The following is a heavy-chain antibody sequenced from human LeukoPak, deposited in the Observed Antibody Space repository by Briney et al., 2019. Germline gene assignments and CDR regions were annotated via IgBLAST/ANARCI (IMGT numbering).Heavy chain of an antibody. Sequence: SETLSLTCAVYGGSFSGYYWSWIRQPPGKGLEWIGEINHSGSTNYNPSLKSRVTISVDTSKNQFSLKLSSVTAADTAVYYCARGIPRNLYYMDVWGKGTTVTISS. CDR2: INHSGST. V-gene: IGHV4-34*01. D-gene: IGHD2-21*01. CDR1: GGSFSGYY. CDR3: ARGIPRNLYYMDV. J-gene: IGHJ6*03.